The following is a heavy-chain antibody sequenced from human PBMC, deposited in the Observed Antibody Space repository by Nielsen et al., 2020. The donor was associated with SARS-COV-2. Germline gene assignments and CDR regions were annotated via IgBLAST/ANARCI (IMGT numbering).Heavy chain of an antibody. CDR3: ASSLEYYYDSSGYYRLLYYYYGMDV. D-gene: IGHD3-22*01. CDR1: GFTFSSYW. Sequence: LKLSCAASGFTFSSYWMSWVRQAPGKGLEWVANIKQDGSEKYYVDSVKGRFTISRDNAKNSLYLQMNSLRAEDTAVYYCASSLEYYYDSSGYYRLLYYYYGMDVWGQGTTVTVSS. J-gene: IGHJ6*02. CDR2: IKQDGSEK. V-gene: IGHV3-7*01.